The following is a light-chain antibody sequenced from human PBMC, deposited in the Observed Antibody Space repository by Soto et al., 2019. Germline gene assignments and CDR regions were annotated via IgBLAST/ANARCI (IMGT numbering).Light chain of an antibody. V-gene: IGKV3-15*01. Sequence: EIVMTQSPANLSVSPGERATLSCRASQSVDTNLAWYQQKPDQAPRVLLYGASTRAAGIPARFSGSGSGTEFTLTISSLQSEDFAVYYCQQYYDWPPWTFGQGTKVEIK. CDR2: GAS. J-gene: IGKJ1*01. CDR3: QQYYDWPPWT. CDR1: QSVDTN.